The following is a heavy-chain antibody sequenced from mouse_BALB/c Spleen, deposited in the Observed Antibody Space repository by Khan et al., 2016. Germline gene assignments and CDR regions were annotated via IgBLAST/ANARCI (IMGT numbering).Heavy chain of an antibody. V-gene: IGHV1-81*01. J-gene: IGHJ4*01. D-gene: IGHD3-3*01. CDR1: GYTFTDYV. CDR3: AKGLGAMDY. CDR2: IYPGSGST. Sequence: QVQLQQSGPELVKPGASVKMSCKASGYTFTDYVISWVKQRTGQGLKWIGEIYPGSGSTYYNEKFKGKATLTADKSSNTAYMQLSSLTSEDSAVYFCAKGLGAMDYWGQGTSVTVSS.